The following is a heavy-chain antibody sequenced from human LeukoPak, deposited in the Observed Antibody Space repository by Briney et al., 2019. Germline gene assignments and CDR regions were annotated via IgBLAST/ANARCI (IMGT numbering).Heavy chain of an antibody. V-gene: IGHV4-38-2*02. Sequence: SETLSLTCTVSGYSLSSGYYWGWIRQPPGKGLEWIGSIYHSGSTYHNPSLKSRVTISVDTSKNQFSLKLSSVTAADTAVYYCARHEDTAMVHIDYWGQGTLVTVSS. D-gene: IGHD5-18*01. CDR2: IYHSGST. CDR3: ARHEDTAMVHIDY. J-gene: IGHJ4*02. CDR1: GYSLSSGYY.